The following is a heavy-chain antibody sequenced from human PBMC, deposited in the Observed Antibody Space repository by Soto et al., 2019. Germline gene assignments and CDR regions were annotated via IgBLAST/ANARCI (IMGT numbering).Heavy chain of an antibody. Sequence: EVQLLESGGGLVQRGGSLRLSCEASGFPFSTYAMTWVRQVPGKGLEWVSTTSNGGNTEFAESVRGRFTFFRDNSKNTIYLQMSSLRAEDSAIYFCARDFRPGLIVPTKSGFDPWGQGTPVTVSS. CDR2: TSNGGNT. V-gene: IGHV3-23*01. CDR1: GFPFSTYA. D-gene: IGHD2-15*01. J-gene: IGHJ5*02. CDR3: ARDFRPGLIVPTKSGFDP.